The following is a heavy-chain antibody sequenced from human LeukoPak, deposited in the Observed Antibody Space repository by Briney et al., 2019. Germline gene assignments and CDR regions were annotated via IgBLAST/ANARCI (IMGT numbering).Heavy chain of an antibody. Sequence: PGRSLRLSCAASGFTFSSYGMHWVRQAPGKGLEWVAVIWYDGSNKYYADSVKGRFTISRGNSKNTLYLQMNSLRAEDTAVYYCAKGGGRLAAAGFFDYWGQGTLVTVSS. V-gene: IGHV3-33*06. J-gene: IGHJ4*02. CDR2: IWYDGSNK. CDR3: AKGGGRLAAAGFFDY. CDR1: GFTFSSYG. D-gene: IGHD6-13*01.